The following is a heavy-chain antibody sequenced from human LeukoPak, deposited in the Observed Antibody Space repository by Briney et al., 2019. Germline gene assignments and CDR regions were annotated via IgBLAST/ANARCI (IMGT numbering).Heavy chain of an antibody. D-gene: IGHD3-10*01. V-gene: IGHV1-18*01. CDR2: ISAYNGNT. J-gene: IGHJ3*02. Sequence: ASVKVSCKASGYTFTSYGISWVRQAPGQGLEWMGWISAYNGNTNYAQKLQGRVTMTTDTSTSTAYMELRSLRSDDTAVYYCARDRGASYYYGSGSYIGAFDIWGQGTMVTVFS. CDR3: ARDRGASYYYGSGSYIGAFDI. CDR1: GYTFTSYG.